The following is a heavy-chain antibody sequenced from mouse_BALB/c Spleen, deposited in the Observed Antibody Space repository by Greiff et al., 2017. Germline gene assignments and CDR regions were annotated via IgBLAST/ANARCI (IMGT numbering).Heavy chain of an antibody. J-gene: IGHJ3*01. V-gene: IGHV1S137*01. Sequence: VQLQQSGAELVRPGVSVKISCKGSGYTFTDYAMPWVKQSHAKSLDWIGVISTYYGDASYNQKFKGKATMTVDKSSSTAYMELARLTSEDSAIYYCARGSPHPFAYWGQGTLVTVSA. CDR3: ARGSPHPFAY. CDR1: GYTFTDYA. CDR2: ISTYYGDA.